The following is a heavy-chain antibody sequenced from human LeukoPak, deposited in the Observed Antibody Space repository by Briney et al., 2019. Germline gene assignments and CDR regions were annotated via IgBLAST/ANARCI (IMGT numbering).Heavy chain of an antibody. CDR1: GFTFSSYS. CDR3: TRARLRLGELSFDY. J-gene: IGHJ4*02. CDR2: ISYDGVNK. V-gene: IGHV3-30*04. D-gene: IGHD3-16*02. Sequence: AGGSLRLSCAASGFTFSSYSMHWVRQAPGKGLNWVAFISYDGVNKYADSVKGRFTISRDNSKNTLYLQMNGLREEDTAVYYCTRARLRLGELSFDYWGQGTLVTVSS.